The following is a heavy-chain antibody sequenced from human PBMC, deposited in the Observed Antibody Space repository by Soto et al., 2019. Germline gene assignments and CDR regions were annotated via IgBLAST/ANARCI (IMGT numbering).Heavy chain of an antibody. V-gene: IGHV4-4*02. Sequence: QVQLQESGPGLVKPSGTLSLTCAVSSGSISSSNWWSWVRQPPGKGLEWIGEIYHSGSTNYNPSLKSRVTISVDKSKNQFSLKLSSVTAADTAVYYCARDKQAITGTDWYYMDVWGKGTTVTVSS. J-gene: IGHJ6*03. CDR2: IYHSGST. CDR1: SGSISSSNW. CDR3: ARDKQAITGTDWYYMDV. D-gene: IGHD1-20*01.